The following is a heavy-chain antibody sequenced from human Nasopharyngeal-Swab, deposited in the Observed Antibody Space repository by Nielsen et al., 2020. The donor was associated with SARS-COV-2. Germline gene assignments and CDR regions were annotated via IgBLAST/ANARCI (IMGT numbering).Heavy chain of an antibody. D-gene: IGHD5-18*01. CDR3: ARDRGAAMAGRGWIGGVYYYGMDV. V-gene: IGHV1-8*01. CDR2: MNPNSGNT. Sequence: ASVKVSCKASGHTFTSYDINWVRQATGQGLEWMGWMNPNSGNTGYAQKFQGRVTMTRNTSISTAYMELSSLRSEDTAVYYCARDRGAAMAGRGWIGGVYYYGMDVWGQGTTVTVSS. CDR1: GHTFTSYD. J-gene: IGHJ6*02.